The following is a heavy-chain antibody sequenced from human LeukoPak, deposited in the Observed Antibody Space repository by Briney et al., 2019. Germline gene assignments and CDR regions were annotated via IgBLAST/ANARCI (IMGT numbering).Heavy chain of an antibody. D-gene: IGHD6-19*01. Sequence: ASVKVSCEASGYTFTSYYMHWVRQAPGQGLEWMGIINPSGGSTSYAQKFQGRVTMTRDTSTSTVYMELSSLRSEDTAVYYCAREKSEIAVAGPFDYWGQGTLVTVSS. V-gene: IGHV1-46*01. CDR1: GYTFTSYY. J-gene: IGHJ4*02. CDR2: INPSGGST. CDR3: AREKSEIAVAGPFDY.